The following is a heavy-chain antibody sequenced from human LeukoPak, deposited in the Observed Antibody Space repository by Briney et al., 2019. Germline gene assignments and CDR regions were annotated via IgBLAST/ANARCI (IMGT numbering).Heavy chain of an antibody. V-gene: IGHV4-34*01. Sequence: SETLSLTCAVYSGSFSGYYWSWIRQPPGKGLEWIGEINHSGSTNYNPSLKSRVTISVDTSKNQFSLKLSSVTAADTAVYYCARWGRTNGVRWGQGTLVTVSS. D-gene: IGHD2-8*01. CDR3: ARWGRTNGVR. CDR2: INHSGST. J-gene: IGHJ4*02. CDR1: SGSFSGYY.